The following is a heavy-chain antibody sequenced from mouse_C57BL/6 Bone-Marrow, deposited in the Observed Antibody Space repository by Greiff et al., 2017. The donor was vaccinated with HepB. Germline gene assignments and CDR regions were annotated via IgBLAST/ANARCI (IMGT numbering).Heavy chain of an antibody. D-gene: IGHD2-1*01. CDR2: ISSGGSYT. J-gene: IGHJ4*01. V-gene: IGHV5-6*01. CDR1: GFTFSSYG. Sequence: EVKLVESGGDLVKPGGSLKLSCAASGFTFSSYGMSWVRQTPDKRLEWVATISSGGSYTYYPDSVKGRFTISRDNAKNTLYLQMSSLKSEDTAMYYGARPRYGNYPMDYWGQGTSVTVSS. CDR3: ARPRYGNYPMDY.